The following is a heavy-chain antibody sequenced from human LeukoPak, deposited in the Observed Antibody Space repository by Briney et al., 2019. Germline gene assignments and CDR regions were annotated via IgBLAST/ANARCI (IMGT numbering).Heavy chain of an antibody. CDR3: ARKGYSYLVYYFDY. D-gene: IGHD5-18*01. J-gene: IGHJ4*02. CDR2: IKQDGSEK. CDR1: GFTFSSYW. V-gene: IGHV3-7*01. Sequence: GGSLRLSCAVSGFTFSSYWMSWVRQAPGKGLEWVANIKQDGSEKYYVDSVKGRFTISRDNAKSSLYLKMNSLRAEDTAVYYCARKGYSYLVYYFDYWGQGTLVTVSS.